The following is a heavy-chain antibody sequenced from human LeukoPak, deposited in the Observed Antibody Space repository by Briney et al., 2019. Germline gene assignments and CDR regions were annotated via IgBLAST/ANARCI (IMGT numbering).Heavy chain of an antibody. CDR1: RFKSKTAW. Sequence: GSPRHSRAPPRFKSKTAWTSSVRQTPQKGRWRGGRIRDLTYSGTADYTAAAKGRCIISRGDSKDTQYLQMKSLKTEDTAVYYCTTRLTVTFGGVIVFDYWGQGTLVTVSS. CDR2: IRDLTYSGTA. CDR3: TTRLTVTFGGVIVFDY. J-gene: IGHJ4*02. D-gene: IGHD3-16*02. V-gene: IGHV3-15*01.